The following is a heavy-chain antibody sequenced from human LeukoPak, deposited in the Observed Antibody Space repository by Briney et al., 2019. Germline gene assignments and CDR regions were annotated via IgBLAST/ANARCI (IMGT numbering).Heavy chain of an antibody. D-gene: IGHD3-9*01. Sequence: PGGSLRLSCAASGFTFSSFGMQWVRQAPGKELEWVAVISCDGSIKYYADSVKGRFSISRDNSKNTLYLQMNSLRAEDTAVYYCAQEILTGYYIDYWGQGTLVTVSS. J-gene: IGHJ4*02. CDR2: ISCDGSIK. CDR1: GFTFSSFG. V-gene: IGHV3-30*18. CDR3: AQEILTGYYIDY.